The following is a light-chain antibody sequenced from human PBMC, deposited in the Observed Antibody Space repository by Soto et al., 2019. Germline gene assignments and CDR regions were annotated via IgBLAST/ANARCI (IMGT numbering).Light chain of an antibody. CDR1: QSVSNSY. V-gene: IGKV3-20*01. CDR3: QQYGSSTRT. J-gene: IGKJ1*01. CDR2: GAS. Sequence: EIVLTQSPGTLSLSPGERATLSCRASQSVSNSYLAWYQQKLGQAPRLLIYGASTRAPGIPARFSGSGSGTDFTLTISRLEPADFALYYCQQYGSSTRTFGQGTKVEIK.